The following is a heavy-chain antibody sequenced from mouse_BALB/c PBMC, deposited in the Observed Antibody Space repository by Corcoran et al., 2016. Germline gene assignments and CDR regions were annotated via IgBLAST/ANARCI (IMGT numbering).Heavy chain of an antibody. J-gene: IGHJ2*01. D-gene: IGHD1-1*01. Sequence: EVLLQQSGPELVKPGASVKIPCKASGYTFTDYNMDWVKQSHGKSLEWIGDINPRSGGTIYNQKFKGKATLTVDKSSSTTYMELRSLTSEDTAGYYCARWGITTFDYWGQGTTLTVSS. CDR1: GYTFTDYN. CDR3: ARWGITTFDY. V-gene: IGHV1-18*01. CDR2: INPRSGGT.